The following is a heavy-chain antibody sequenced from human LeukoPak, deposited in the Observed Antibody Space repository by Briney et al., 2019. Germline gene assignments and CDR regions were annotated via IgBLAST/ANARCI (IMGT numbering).Heavy chain of an antibody. V-gene: IGHV3-30*03. CDR1: GFTFSSYG. Sequence: RSLRLSCAASGFTFSSYGMHWVRQAPGKELEWVAVISYDGSNKYYADSVKGRFTISRDNSKNTLYLQMNSLRAEDTAVYYCARALLWFGELYPLDYWGQGTLVTVSS. J-gene: IGHJ4*02. CDR3: ARALLWFGELYPLDY. CDR2: ISYDGSNK. D-gene: IGHD3-10*01.